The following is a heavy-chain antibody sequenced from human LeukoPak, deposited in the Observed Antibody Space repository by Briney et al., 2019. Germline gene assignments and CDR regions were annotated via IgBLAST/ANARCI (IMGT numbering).Heavy chain of an antibody. D-gene: IGHD6-13*01. J-gene: IGHJ4*02. CDR2: ISYSGST. CDR3: ARLPSSSWYADY. Sequence: SETLSLTCTVSGGSISSSSYYWGWIRQPPGKGLEWIGSISYSGSTYYNPSLKSRVTISVDTSKNQFSLKLSSVTAADTAVYYCARLPSSSWYADYRGQGTLVTVSS. V-gene: IGHV4-39*01. CDR1: GGSISSSSYY.